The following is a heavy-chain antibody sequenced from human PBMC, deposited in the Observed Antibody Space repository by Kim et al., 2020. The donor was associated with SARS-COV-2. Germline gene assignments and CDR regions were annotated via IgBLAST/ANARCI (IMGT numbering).Heavy chain of an antibody. CDR3: ARDGYNPRLDY. J-gene: IGHJ4*02. D-gene: IGHD5-12*01. V-gene: IGHV3-21*01. CDR2: I. Sequence: IYYPDSVKGRFTIPRDNTKNSLYLQRNSLGAEDTAVYYCARDGYNPRLDYWGQGTLVTVSS.